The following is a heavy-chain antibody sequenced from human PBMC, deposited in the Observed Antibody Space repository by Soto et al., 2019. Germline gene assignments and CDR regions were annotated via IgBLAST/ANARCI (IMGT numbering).Heavy chain of an antibody. CDR2: IYSTGTT. Sequence: EVQLVESGGGLIQPGGSLKLSCAASGFTVGNNYMSWVRQAPGKGLEWVSLIYSTGTTKYADSVKGRFTVSRDNAKNTLYLQMNNLTAEDTAVYYCANDGRGSGSHYNSFAYWGQGTLVTVSS. D-gene: IGHD3-10*01. J-gene: IGHJ4*02. V-gene: IGHV3-53*01. CDR1: GFTVGNNY. CDR3: ANDGRGSGSHYNSFAY.